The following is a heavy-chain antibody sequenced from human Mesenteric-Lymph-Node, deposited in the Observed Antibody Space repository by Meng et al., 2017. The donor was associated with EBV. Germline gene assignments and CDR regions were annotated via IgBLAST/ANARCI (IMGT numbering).Heavy chain of an antibody. Sequence: QVKLVQSGAELKKPGSSVKVSCKASGGTFSKYTLSWVRQAPGQGLEWMGRIIPIYGTTNYAQRFQGRVTITADESTGTAYMELSSLRSDDTAIYYCARGIRYSTTWPYFDNWGQGTLVTVSS. D-gene: IGHD6-13*01. CDR2: IIPIYGTT. CDR1: GGTFSKYT. J-gene: IGHJ4*02. V-gene: IGHV1-69*01. CDR3: ARGIRYSTTWPYFDN.